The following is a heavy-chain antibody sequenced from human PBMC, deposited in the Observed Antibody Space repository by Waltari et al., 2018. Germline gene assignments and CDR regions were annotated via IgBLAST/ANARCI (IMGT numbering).Heavy chain of an antibody. CDR1: GYSFTSYW. V-gene: IGHV5-51*03. CDR2: IYPGDPDT. D-gene: IGHD3-22*01. J-gene: IGHJ5*02. CDR3: ARKTYYYDSSGLNWFDP. Sequence: EVQLVQSGAEVKKPGESLKISCKGSGYSFTSYWIGWVRQMPGKGLEWMGVIYPGDPDTIYSPSFQGQVTISADKSISTAYLQWSSLKASDTAMYYCARKTYYYDSSGLNWFDPWGQGTLVTVSS.